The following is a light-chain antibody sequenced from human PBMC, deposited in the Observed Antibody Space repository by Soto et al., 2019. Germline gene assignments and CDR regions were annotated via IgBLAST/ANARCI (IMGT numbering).Light chain of an antibody. Sequence: QLVLTQPPSVSGAPGQRVTISCTGSSSNIGAGYDVHWYQQLPGTAPKLLIYGNSNRPSGVPDRFSGSKSGTSASLAVTGLQAEDEADYYCQSYDNSLSGSNVVFGGGTKLTVL. J-gene: IGLJ2*01. CDR2: GNS. CDR3: QSYDNSLSGSNVV. CDR1: SSNIGAGYD. V-gene: IGLV1-40*01.